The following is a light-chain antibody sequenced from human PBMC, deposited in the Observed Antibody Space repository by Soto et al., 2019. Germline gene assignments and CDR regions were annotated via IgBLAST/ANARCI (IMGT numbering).Light chain of an antibody. CDR3: EQHFSTPYT. CDR2: WAS. J-gene: IGKJ2*01. V-gene: IGKV4-1*01. Sequence: DIVVTQSPDSLAVSLGERATINCKSSQSVLYPSNSYNYLAWYQQKPGQPPKLIIYWASTRASGVPDRFSGSESGKDFTLTIISLQPEDAAVYYCEQHFSTPYTFGQGTRLEIK. CDR1: QSVLYPSNSYNY.